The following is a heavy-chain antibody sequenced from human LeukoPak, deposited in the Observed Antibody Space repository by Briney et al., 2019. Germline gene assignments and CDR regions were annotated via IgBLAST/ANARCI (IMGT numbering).Heavy chain of an antibody. CDR3: ARVPEQVVVTPYYYYYYMDV. V-gene: IGHV4-59*01. Sequence: SETLSLTCTVSGGSISSYYWSWIRQPPGKGLEWTGYIYYSGSTNYNPSLKSRVTISVDTSKNQFSLKLSSVTAADTAVYYCARVPEQVVVTPYYYYYYMDVWGKGTTVTVSS. CDR1: GGSISSYY. CDR2: IYYSGST. J-gene: IGHJ6*03. D-gene: IGHD3-22*01.